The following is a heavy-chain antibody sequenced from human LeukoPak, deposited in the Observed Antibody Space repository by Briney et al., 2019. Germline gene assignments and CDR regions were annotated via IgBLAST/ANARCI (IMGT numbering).Heavy chain of an antibody. V-gene: IGHV4-59*01. CDR2: IYYSGST. CDR1: GGSISSYY. CDR3: ARKDGDYYFDY. D-gene: IGHD4-17*01. J-gene: IGHJ4*02. Sequence: PSKTLSLTCTVSGGSISSYYWSWIRQPPGKGLEWIGYIYYSGSTNYNPSLKSRVTISVDTSENQFSLKLSSVTAADTAVYYCARKDGDYYFDYWGQGTLVTVSS.